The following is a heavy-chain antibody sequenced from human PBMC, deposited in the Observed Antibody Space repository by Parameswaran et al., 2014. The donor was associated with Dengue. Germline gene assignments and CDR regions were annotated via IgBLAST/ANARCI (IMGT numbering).Heavy chain of an antibody. D-gene: IGHD5-12*01. CDR2: INHSGST. CDR3: AREGGYGRFDY. V-gene: IGHV4-34*01. Sequence: PGKGLEWIGEINHSGSTNYNPSLKSRVTISVDTSKNQFSLKLSSVTAADTAVYYCAREGGYGRFDYWGQGTLVTVSS. J-gene: IGHJ4*02.